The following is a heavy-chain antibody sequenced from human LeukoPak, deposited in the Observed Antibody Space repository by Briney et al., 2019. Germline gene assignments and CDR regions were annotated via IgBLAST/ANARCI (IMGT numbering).Heavy chain of an antibody. CDR1: GFIFSTNA. Sequence: GGSLRLSCLTSGFIFSTNAMSWVRQAPGKGLEWISGISGSGASTYYANSVTGRFTISRDNSRNTLYLQMNSLRGDDTAVYYCARDLWGTFDYWGQGTLVTVSS. J-gene: IGHJ4*02. CDR3: ARDLWGTFDY. CDR2: ISGSGAST. D-gene: IGHD3-16*01. V-gene: IGHV3-23*01.